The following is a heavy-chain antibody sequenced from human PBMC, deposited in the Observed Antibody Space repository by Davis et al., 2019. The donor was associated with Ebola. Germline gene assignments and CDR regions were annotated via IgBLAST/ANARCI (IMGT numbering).Heavy chain of an antibody. Sequence: GGSLRLSCTVSGFTSSSFAMSWVRQAPGKGLEWVSSISVSGANTYYADSVKGRFTISRDNAKNSLYLQMNSLRDEDTAVYYCAREIVVMGVWGQGTTVTVSS. CDR1: GFTSSSFA. D-gene: IGHD1-26*01. J-gene: IGHJ6*02. CDR2: ISVSGANT. CDR3: AREIVVMGV. V-gene: IGHV3-23*01.